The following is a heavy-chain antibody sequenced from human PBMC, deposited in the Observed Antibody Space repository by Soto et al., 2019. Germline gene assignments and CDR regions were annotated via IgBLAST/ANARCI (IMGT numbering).Heavy chain of an antibody. CDR3: ARGATITSKGYYYMDV. V-gene: IGHV1-18*01. CDR1: GYTFTSYG. CDR2: ISAYNGNT. J-gene: IGHJ6*03. D-gene: IGHD1-20*01. Sequence: GASVKVSCKASGYTFTSYGISWVRQAPGQGLEWMGWISAYNGNTNYAQKLQGRVTMTTDTSTSTAYMELSSLRSDDTAVYYCARGATITSKGYYYMDVWGKGTTVTVSS.